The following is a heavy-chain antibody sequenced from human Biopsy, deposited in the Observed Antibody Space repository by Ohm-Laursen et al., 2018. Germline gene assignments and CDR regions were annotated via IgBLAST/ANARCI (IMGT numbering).Heavy chain of an antibody. D-gene: IGHD3-3*01. CDR1: SGSISGNY. Sequence: SETLSLTCAVSSGSISGNYWGWIRQPPGKGLEWMGEINHTGSTKYNPSLMSRVTISIDTSNSQFSLKPTSVTAADTAVYFCARARAYSDFWGGPKDYWGQGILVTVSS. CDR3: ARARAYSDFWGGPKDY. CDR2: INHTGST. J-gene: IGHJ4*02. V-gene: IGHV4-34*01.